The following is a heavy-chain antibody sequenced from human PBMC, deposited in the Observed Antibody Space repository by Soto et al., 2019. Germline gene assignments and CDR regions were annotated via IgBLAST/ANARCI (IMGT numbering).Heavy chain of an antibody. CDR1: GFSFSNAW. D-gene: IGHD2-15*01. CDR2: IKRKIDGEAT. V-gene: IGHV3-15*07. J-gene: IGHJ6*02. Sequence: EVQLVESGGGLVKPGGSLRLSCAGSGFSFSNAWMNWVRQAPGKGLEWVGRIKRKIDGEATDYAAPVKGRFTVSRDDSKSALYLHMNSLKGDDTAVYYCTPGSVEGVWGQGPRSPSP. CDR3: TPGSVEGV.